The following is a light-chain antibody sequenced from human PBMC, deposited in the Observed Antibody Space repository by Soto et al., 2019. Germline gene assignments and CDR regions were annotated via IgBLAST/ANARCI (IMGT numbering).Light chain of an antibody. CDR3: ATWDDSLSGHVV. CDR1: ATNIGRNH. CDR2: RNN. Sequence: QSVLTQPPSASGTPGQRVTISCSGGATNIGRNHVYWYKQFPGVAPRLLIYRNNQRPSGVPDRISGSKSGTSASLAISGLRSEDEADYYCATWDDSLSGHVVFGGGTKVTVL. V-gene: IGLV1-47*01. J-gene: IGLJ2*01.